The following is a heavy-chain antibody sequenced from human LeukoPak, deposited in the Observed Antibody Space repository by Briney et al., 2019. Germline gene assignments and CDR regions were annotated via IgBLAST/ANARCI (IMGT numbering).Heavy chain of an antibody. CDR3: AREGSSYYFDY. CDR2: ISSSGNTI. CDR1: GFTFSSYE. D-gene: IGHD1-26*01. J-gene: IGHJ4*02. V-gene: IGHV3-48*03. Sequence: GGSLRLSCAASGFTFSSYEMNWVRQAPGKGLEWVSYISSSGNTIYYADSVNGRFTISRDNANNSLYLQMNSLRGEDTAVYYCAREGSSYYFDYWGQGTLVTVSS.